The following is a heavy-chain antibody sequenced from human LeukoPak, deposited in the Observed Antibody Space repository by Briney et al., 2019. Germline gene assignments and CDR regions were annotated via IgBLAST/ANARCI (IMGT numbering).Heavy chain of an antibody. Sequence: PSETLSLTCTVSGGSISSGSYYWSWIRQPAGKGLEWIGRIYTSGSTNYNPSLKSRVTISVDTSKNQFSLKLSSVTAADTAVYYCAREGLLHYWGQGTLVTVSS. CDR1: GGSISSGSYY. CDR3: AREGLLHY. CDR2: IYTSGST. V-gene: IGHV4-61*02. J-gene: IGHJ4*02.